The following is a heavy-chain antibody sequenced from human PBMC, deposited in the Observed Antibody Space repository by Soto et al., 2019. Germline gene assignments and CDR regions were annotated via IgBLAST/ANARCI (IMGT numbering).Heavy chain of an antibody. V-gene: IGHV1-3*01. D-gene: IGHD6-6*01. CDR2: INAGNGNT. CDR1: GYTFTSYA. CDR3: ARYFYEYSSKPTLFDS. Sequence: ASVKVSCKASGYTFTSYAMHWVRQAPGQRLEWMGWINAGNGNTKYSQKFPGRVTITRDTSASTAYMELSSLRSEDTAVYYCARYFYEYSSKPTLFDSWGQGTLVTVSS. J-gene: IGHJ5*01.